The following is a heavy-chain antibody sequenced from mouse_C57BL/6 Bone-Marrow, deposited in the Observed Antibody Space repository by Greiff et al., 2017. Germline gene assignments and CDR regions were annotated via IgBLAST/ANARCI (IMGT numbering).Heavy chain of an antibody. V-gene: IGHV1-15*01. D-gene: IGHD1-1*01. CDR3: TRRAHYYGSKGPYAMDY. CDR2: IDPETGGT. Sequence: QVQLQQSGAELVRPGASVTLSCKASGYTFTDYEMHWVKQTPVHGLEWIGAIDPETGGTAYNQKFKGKAILTADKSSSTAYMELRSLTSEDSAVYYGTRRAHYYGSKGPYAMDYWGQGTSVTVSS. J-gene: IGHJ4*01. CDR1: GYTFTDYE.